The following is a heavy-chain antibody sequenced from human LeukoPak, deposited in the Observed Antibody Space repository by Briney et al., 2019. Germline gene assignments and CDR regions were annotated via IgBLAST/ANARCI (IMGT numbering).Heavy chain of an antibody. Sequence: ASVKVSYKASGYTFTSYYMHWVRQAPGQGHEWMGIINPSGGSTSYAQKFQGRVTITRDMSTSTVYMELSSLRSEDTAVYYCARAGNWDFDYWGQGTLVTVSS. J-gene: IGHJ4*02. V-gene: IGHV1-46*01. CDR3: ARAGNWDFDY. D-gene: IGHD7-27*01. CDR1: GYTFTSYY. CDR2: INPSGGST.